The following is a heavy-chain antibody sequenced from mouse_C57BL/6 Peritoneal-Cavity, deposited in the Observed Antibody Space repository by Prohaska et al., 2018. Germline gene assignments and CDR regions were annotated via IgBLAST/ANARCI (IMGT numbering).Heavy chain of an antibody. CDR3: ARDPHYYGSSLYYFDY. J-gene: IGHJ2*01. CDR1: GHA. V-gene: IGHV5-4*01. Sequence: GHAMSWVRQTPEKRLEWVANISDGGSYTYYPDNVKGRFTISRDNDKNNLYLQMSHMKSEDTAMYYCARDPHYYGSSLYYFDYWCQGTTLPVSS. D-gene: IGHD1-1*01. CDR2: ISDGGSYT.